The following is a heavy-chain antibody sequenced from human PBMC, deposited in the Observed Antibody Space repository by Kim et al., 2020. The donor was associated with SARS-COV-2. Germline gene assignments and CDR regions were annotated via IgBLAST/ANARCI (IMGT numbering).Heavy chain of an antibody. Sequence: GGSLRLSCAASGFTFSSYEMNWVRQAPGKGLEWISYIGSSGNGIRYADSVKGRFTVSRDNAKNLLYLEVDSLRAEDTAVYYCARGYSYGTHFDYWGHGIPVTVSS. D-gene: IGHD5-18*01. V-gene: IGHV3-48*03. CDR1: GFTFSSYE. CDR2: IGSSGNGI. J-gene: IGHJ4*01. CDR3: ARGYSYGTHFDY.